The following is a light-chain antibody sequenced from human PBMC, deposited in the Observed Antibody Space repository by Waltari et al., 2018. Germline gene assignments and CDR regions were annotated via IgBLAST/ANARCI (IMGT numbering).Light chain of an antibody. J-gene: IGLJ2*01. V-gene: IGLV3-19*01. Sequence: ELTQDPAVSLALGQTVKTTCQGDSLKSYFAPWYQTKSGQAPVLVNYGYDNGPPGIPHRVAGSLSGNTASLTITGAQAEDEAVYYCNSRDSSGDRLVFGGGTKVTVL. CDR1: SLKSYF. CDR2: GYD. CDR3: NSRDSSGDRLV.